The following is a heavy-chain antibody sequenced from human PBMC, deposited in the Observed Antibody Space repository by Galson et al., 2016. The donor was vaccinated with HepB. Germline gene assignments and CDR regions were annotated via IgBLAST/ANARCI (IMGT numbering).Heavy chain of an antibody. J-gene: IGHJ4*02. D-gene: IGHD6-13*01. CDR2: ISVGGGST. Sequence: SLRLSCAASGFTFSDSAMNWVRQAPGKGLEWVSSISVGGGSTYYADAVKGRFTFSRDNSKNTLYLQMNSLRAEDTARYYCAKGRLAARGRCDYWGQGNLVTVSS. CDR1: GFTFSDSA. V-gene: IGHV3-23*01. CDR3: AKGRLAARGRCDY.